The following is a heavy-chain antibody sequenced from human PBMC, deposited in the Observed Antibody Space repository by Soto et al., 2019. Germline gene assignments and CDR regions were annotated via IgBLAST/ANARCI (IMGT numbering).Heavy chain of an antibody. CDR3: VRHFDK. CDR1: GFTFSSFW. J-gene: IGHJ4*02. CDR2: IISDGSST. V-gene: IGHV3-74*01. Sequence: GGSLRLSCAASGFTFSSFWMHWVRQAPGKGLVWVSRIISDGSSTTYADSVKGRFTISRDNAKNTLYLQMNSLRAEDTAVYYCVRHFDKWGQGTLVTVSS.